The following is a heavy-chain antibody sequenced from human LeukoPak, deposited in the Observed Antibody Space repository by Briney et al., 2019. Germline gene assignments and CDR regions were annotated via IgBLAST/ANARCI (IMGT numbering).Heavy chain of an antibody. V-gene: IGHV3-23*01. D-gene: IGHD1-7*01. CDR1: GFTFSSYA. Sequence: GGSLRLSCAASGFTFSSYAMSWVRQAPGKGLEWVSAISGSGGSTYYADSVKGRSTISRDNSKNTLYLQMNSLRAEDTAVYYCTTWRRTTSVDYWGQGTLVTVSS. CDR2: ISGSGGST. J-gene: IGHJ4*02. CDR3: TTWRRTTSVDY.